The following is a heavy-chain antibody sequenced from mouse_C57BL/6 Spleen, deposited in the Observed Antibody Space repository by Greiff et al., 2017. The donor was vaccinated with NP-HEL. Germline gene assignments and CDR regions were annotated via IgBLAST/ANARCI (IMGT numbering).Heavy chain of an antibody. Sequence: QVHVKQPGAELVKPGASVKLSCKASGYTFTSYWMQWVKQRPGQGLEWIGEIDPSDSYTNYNQKFKGKATLTVDTSSSTAYMQLSSLTSEDSAVYYCARPYDYDGRWFAYWGQGTLVTVSA. CDR3: ARPYDYDGRWFAY. CDR2: IDPSDSYT. CDR1: GYTFTSYW. D-gene: IGHD2-4*01. V-gene: IGHV1-50*01. J-gene: IGHJ3*01.